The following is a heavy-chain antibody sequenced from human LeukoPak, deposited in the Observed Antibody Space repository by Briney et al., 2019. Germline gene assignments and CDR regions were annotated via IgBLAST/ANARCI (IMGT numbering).Heavy chain of an antibody. CDR3: AKEGVVVAATLDYYYYMDV. D-gene: IGHD2-15*01. CDR2: IWYDGSNK. V-gene: IGHV3-33*06. J-gene: IGHJ6*03. Sequence: GRSPRLSCAASGFTFSSYGMHWVRQAPGKGLEWVAVIWYDGSNKYYADSVKGRFTISRDNSKNTLYLQVNSLRAEDTAVYYCAKEGVVVAATLDYYYYMDVWGKGTTVTVSS. CDR1: GFTFSSYG.